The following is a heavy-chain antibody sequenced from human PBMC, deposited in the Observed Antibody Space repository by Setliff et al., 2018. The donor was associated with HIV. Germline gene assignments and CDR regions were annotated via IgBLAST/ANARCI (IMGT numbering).Heavy chain of an antibody. CDR3: ARGWHSTSPNSYFDY. CDR2: INIGNGDT. CDR1: GYSFTDYA. Sequence: GASVKVSCKASGYSFTDYAMDWVRQAPGQGLEWMEWINIGNGDTKYSQDFHDRVTISRDTPAPTVYMELSSLRSDDMAVYYRARGWHSTSPNSYFDYWGQGSLVTVSS. D-gene: IGHD6-6*01. V-gene: IGHV1-3*03. J-gene: IGHJ4*02.